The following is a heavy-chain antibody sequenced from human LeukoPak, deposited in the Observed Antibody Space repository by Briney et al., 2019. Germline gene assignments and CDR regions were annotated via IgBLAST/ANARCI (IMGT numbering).Heavy chain of an antibody. CDR2: IKQDGSEK. CDR1: GFIFRNYA. D-gene: IGHD5-18*01. CDR3: AREHLVGILGNNWFDP. V-gene: IGHV3-7*03. J-gene: IGHJ5*02. Sequence: GGSLRLSCGASGFIFRNYAMSWVRQAPGKGLEWVANIKQDGSEKYYVDSVKGRFTISRDNAKNSLYLQMNSLRAEDTAVYYCAREHLVGILGNNWFDPWGQGTLVTVSS.